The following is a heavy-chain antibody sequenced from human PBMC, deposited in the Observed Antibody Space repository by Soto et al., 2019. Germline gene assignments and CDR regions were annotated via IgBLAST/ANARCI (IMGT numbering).Heavy chain of an antibody. Sequence: SVKVSCKTSGFIFTSSAVQWVRQARGQRLEWMGRIVVGSGNTDFAQKFHSRVTLIRNMSISTAYMELSSLTFEDTAVYYCSRGLEGVTWFDPWGQGTLVTVSS. D-gene: IGHD3-10*01. V-gene: IGHV1-58*01. CDR1: GFIFTSSA. CDR2: IVVGSGNT. J-gene: IGHJ5*02. CDR3: SRGLEGVTWFDP.